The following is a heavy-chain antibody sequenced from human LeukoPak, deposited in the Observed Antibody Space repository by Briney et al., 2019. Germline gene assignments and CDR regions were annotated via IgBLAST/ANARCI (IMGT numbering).Heavy chain of an antibody. CDR3: ARDLTAQNWFDP. V-gene: IGHV4-59*01. CDR1: GGSISNYY. Sequence: PSETQSLTCTVSGGSISNYYWSWIRQSPGKGLEWIGYIYNSGSTNYNLSLKSRVTISVDTSKNQFSLKLSSVTAADTAVYYCARDLTAQNWFDPWGQGTLATVSS. J-gene: IGHJ5*02. CDR2: IYNSGST.